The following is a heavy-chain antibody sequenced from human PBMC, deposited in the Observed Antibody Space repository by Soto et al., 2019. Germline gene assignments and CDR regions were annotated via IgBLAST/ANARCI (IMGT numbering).Heavy chain of an antibody. D-gene: IGHD3-3*01. CDR1: GGTFSSYA. V-gene: IGHV1-69*13. CDR2: IIPIFGTA. Sequence: ASVKVSCKASGGTFSSYAISWVRQAPGQGLEWMGGIIPIFGTANYAQKFQGRVTITADESTSTAYMELSSLRSEDTAVYYCARGPPTDDCWSGGLPDTTNATSRYYYMDVWGKGTTVTVSS. CDR3: ARGPPTDDCWSGGLPDTTNATSRYYYMDV. J-gene: IGHJ6*03.